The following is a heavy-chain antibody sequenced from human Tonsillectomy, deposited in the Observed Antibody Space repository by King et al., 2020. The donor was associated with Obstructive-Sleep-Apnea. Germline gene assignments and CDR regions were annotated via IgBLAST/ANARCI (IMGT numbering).Heavy chain of an antibody. D-gene: IGHD3-9*01. J-gene: IGHJ3*02. CDR3: ARRYDIWTGYYEGIVFDI. CDR2: IYYIGST. V-gene: IGHV4-59*01. Sequence: VQLQESGPGLVKPSETLSLTCTVSGGSISSYYWSWIRQPPGKGLEWIGYIYYIGSTTYNPSLTSRVTISVDTSKNQFSLQLGSVTAADTAVYYCARRYDIWTGYYEGIVFDIWGQGTMVTVSS. CDR1: GGSISSYY.